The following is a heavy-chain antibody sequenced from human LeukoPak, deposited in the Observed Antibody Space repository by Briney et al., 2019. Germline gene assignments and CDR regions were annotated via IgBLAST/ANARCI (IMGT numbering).Heavy chain of an antibody. CDR2: ISYDGSNK. J-gene: IGHJ6*02. CDR3: AKGYLTAYGMDV. V-gene: IGHV3-30*18. CDR1: GFTFSSYG. Sequence: PGGSLRLSCAASGFTFSSYGMHWVRQAPGKGLEWVAVISYDGSNKYYADSVKGRFTISRDNSKNTLYLRMNSLRAEDTAVYYCAKGYLTAYGMDVRGQGTTVTVSS. D-gene: IGHD3-10*01.